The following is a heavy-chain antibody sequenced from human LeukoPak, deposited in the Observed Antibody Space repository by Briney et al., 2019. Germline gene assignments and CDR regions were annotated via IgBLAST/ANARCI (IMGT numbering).Heavy chain of an antibody. V-gene: IGHV5-51*01. D-gene: IGHD5-24*01. CDR2: IYPGDSDT. CDR3: ARSRDGYNKYYFDY. J-gene: IGHJ4*02. Sequence: GESLQISCKSSGYSFTNYWIGWVRPMPGKGLEWMGIIYPGDSDTRFSPSFQGQVTISADNSISTAYLQWSSLKASDTAMYYCARSRDGYNKYYFDYWGQGTLVTVSS. CDR1: GYSFTNYW.